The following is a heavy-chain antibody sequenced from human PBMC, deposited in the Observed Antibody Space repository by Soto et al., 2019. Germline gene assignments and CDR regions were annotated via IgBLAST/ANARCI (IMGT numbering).Heavy chain of an antibody. J-gene: IGHJ4*02. CDR3: ARGVPYAASLYFDY. V-gene: IGHV5-51*01. CDR1: GYTFTSFW. Sequence: GESLKISCRASGYTFTSFWIAWVRQMPGKGLEWMGIVYPADSDTRYSPAFQGQVNISADTSLTTAYLQWASLEASDTAMYYCARGVPYAASLYFDYWGPGSLVT. D-gene: IGHD3-10*01. CDR2: VYPADSDT.